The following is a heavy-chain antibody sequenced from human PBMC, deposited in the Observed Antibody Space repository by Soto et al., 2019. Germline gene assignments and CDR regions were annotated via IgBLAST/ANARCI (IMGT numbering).Heavy chain of an antibody. J-gene: IGHJ6*02. CDR3: AREDDYGYRYINYGLDV. Sequence: VGSLRLSCAASGFTFNIYALHWVRQAPGKGLEWVAVISFDGTKKYYSDSVKGRFTISRDNLKNTLYLQMNNFRVEDAALYFCAREDDYGYRYINYGLDVWGQGTTVTVSS. V-gene: IGHV3-30-3*01. D-gene: IGHD4-17*01. CDR1: GFTFNIYA. CDR2: ISFDGTKK.